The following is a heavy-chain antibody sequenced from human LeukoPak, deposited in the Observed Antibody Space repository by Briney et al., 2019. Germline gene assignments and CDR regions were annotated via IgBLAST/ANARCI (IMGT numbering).Heavy chain of an antibody. Sequence: ASVKVSCKASGYTFTGYYMHWVRQAPGQGLEWMGWINPNSGDTTYTQKFQGRVTMTRDTSITTAYMELSRLRSDDTAVYYCASQPSYYFYYMDVWGKGTTVTVSS. CDR3: ASQPSYYFYYMDV. CDR1: GYTFTGYY. V-gene: IGHV1-2*02. J-gene: IGHJ6*03. CDR2: INPNSGDT.